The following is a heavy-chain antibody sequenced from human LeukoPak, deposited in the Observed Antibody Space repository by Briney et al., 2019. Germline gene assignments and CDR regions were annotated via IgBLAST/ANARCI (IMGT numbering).Heavy chain of an antibody. J-gene: IGHJ3*02. CDR3: ARDKSGSDSARGAVIDI. Sequence: GGSLRLSCAASGFTFSSYSMNWVRQAPGKGLEWVSSISSSSNHIYYADSVRGRFTISRDNAKNSLYLQMNSLRDEDTAVYYCARDKSGSDSARGAVIDICGQGAMVTVSS. CDR2: ISSSSNHI. CDR1: GFTFSSYS. D-gene: IGHD1-26*01. V-gene: IGHV3-21*01.